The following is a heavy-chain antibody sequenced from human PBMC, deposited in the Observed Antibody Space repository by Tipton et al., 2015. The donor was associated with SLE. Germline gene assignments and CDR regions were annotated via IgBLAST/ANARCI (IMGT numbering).Heavy chain of an antibody. D-gene: IGHD4-11*01. CDR2: LSSSGGYI. J-gene: IGHJ4*02. CDR3: ARASSNAFDY. Sequence: SLRLSCAASGFSFSSYSMNWVRQAPGKGLEWVSSLSSSGGYIFYADSVKGRFTISRDNAKNSLFLQMNSLRAEDTAVYYCARASSNAFDYWGQGTLVTVSS. V-gene: IGHV3-21*01. CDR1: GFSFSSYS.